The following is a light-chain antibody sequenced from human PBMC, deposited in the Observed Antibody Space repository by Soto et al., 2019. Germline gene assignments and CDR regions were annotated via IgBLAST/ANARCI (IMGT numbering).Light chain of an antibody. Sequence: QSVLTQPASVSGSPGQSITISCTGTSSDVGGYNYVSWYQQQPGKAPKLMICDVSNRPSGVSNRFSGSKSGNTAALTISGLQAEEEADYYCSSYTSSSTLVVFGGGTKVTVL. CDR3: SSYTSSSTLVV. CDR1: SSDVGGYNY. J-gene: IGLJ2*01. V-gene: IGLV2-14*03. CDR2: DVS.